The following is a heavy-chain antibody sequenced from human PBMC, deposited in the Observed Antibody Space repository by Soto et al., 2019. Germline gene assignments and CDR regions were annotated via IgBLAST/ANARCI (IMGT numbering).Heavy chain of an antibody. CDR1: GYTFTSYG. J-gene: IGHJ4*02. D-gene: IGHD3-22*01. Sequence: ASVKVSCKASGYTFTSYGISWVRQAPGQGLEWMGWISAYNGNTNHPQSLQGRVTMTTDTSRNTAYMELRSLRSDDTAVYYCARHRFNYYDDTVYYYFDYWGQGTLVTVSS. CDR3: ARHRFNYYDDTVYYYFDY. V-gene: IGHV1-18*01. CDR2: ISAYNGNT.